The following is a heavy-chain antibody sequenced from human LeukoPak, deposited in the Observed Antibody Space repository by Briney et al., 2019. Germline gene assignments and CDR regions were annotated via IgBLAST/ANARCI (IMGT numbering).Heavy chain of an antibody. V-gene: IGHV4-34*01. D-gene: IGHD6-19*01. CDR1: GGSFSGYY. CDR3: ARGRFKRGPYSSGWYQRGYFDY. J-gene: IGHJ4*02. CDR2: INHSGST. Sequence: SETLSLTCAVYGGSFSGYYWSWIRQPPGKGLEWIGEINHSGSTNYNPSLKSRVTISVDTSKNQFSLKLSSVTAADTAVYYCARGRFKRGPYSSGWYQRGYFDYWGQGTLVTVSS.